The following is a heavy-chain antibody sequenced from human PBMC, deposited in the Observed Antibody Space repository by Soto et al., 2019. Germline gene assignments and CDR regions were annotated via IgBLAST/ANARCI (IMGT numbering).Heavy chain of an antibody. CDR1: GGSISNYY. CDR2: ISSSGTT. J-gene: IGHJ4*02. CDR3: ARGTGISGTVDY. D-gene: IGHD1-20*01. Sequence: QVQLQESGPGLVKPSETLFLNCNVSGGSISNYYWTWIRQPPGKGLEWIGYISSSGTTNYNPSLKSRVTLSVDTSKNHFSLRLTSVTAADTAVYFCARGTGISGTVDYWDQGTLATVSS. V-gene: IGHV4-59*01.